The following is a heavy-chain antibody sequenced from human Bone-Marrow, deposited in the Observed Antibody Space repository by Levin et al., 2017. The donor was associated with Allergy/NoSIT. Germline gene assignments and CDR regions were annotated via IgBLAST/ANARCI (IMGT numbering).Heavy chain of an antibody. D-gene: IGHD2-21*02. CDR2: ISSSSSTI. J-gene: IGHJ3*02. V-gene: IGHV3-48*04. Sequence: LPSETLSLTCAASGFTFSSYSMNWVRQAPGKGLEWVSYISSSSSTIYYADSVKGRFTISRDNAKNSLYLQMNSLRAEDTAVYYCARRLVVVTATHDAFDIWGQGTMVTVSS. CDR1: GFTFSSYS. CDR3: ARRLVVVTATHDAFDI.